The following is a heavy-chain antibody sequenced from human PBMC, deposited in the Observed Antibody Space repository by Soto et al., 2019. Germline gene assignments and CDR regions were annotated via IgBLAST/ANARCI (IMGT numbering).Heavy chain of an antibody. CDR1: GGSISSSSYY. Sequence: SETLSLTCTVSGGSISSSSYYWGWIRQPPGKGLEWIGSIYYSGSTYYNPSLKSRVTISVDTSKNQFSLKLSSVTAADTAVYYCARLWGLSSSGSWGQGTLVTVSS. J-gene: IGHJ5*02. V-gene: IGHV4-39*07. CDR3: ARLWGLSSSGS. CDR2: IYYSGST. D-gene: IGHD6-25*01.